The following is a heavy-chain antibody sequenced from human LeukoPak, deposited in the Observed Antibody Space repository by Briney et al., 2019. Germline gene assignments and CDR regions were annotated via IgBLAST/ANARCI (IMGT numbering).Heavy chain of an antibody. V-gene: IGHV1-2*02. Sequence: ASVKVSCKASGYTFTGYYMHWVRQAPGQGLEWMGWINPDSGGTRYAQKFQGRATMTRDTSIRTAYMELSRLRSDDTAVYYCAKDLGSGSYQPSDYWGQGTLVTVSS. CDR1: GYTFTGYY. J-gene: IGHJ4*02. CDR3: AKDLGSGSYQPSDY. CDR2: INPDSGGT. D-gene: IGHD1-26*01.